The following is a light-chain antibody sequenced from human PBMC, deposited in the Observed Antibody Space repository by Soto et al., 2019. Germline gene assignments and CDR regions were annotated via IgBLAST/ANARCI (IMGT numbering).Light chain of an antibody. J-gene: IGKJ1*01. CDR3: HQSQSWRRT. V-gene: IGKV3-11*01. CDR1: QTVNTR. CDR2: ITS. Sequence: EIVLTQSPATLSSFPGDRVTLSCRASQTVNTRLAWYQHKPGQAPRLLIYITSNRAAGIPARFSGSGSETDCTLTISDVEPEYFAVYYCHQSQSWRRTCGQGTKVDIK.